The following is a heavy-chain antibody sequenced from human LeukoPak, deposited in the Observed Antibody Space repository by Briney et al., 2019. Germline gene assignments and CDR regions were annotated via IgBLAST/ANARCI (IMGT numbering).Heavy chain of an antibody. Sequence: SETLSLTCTVFGDSISSNYLTWIRQPPGKVLEWLGYIYYGVATNYNPSFKSRVSISVDTSKNQFSLKLSSVTAADTAVYYCARLILKHSGAFDIWGQGTMVTVSS. D-gene: IGHD3-9*01. CDR3: ARLILKHSGAFDI. J-gene: IGHJ3*02. V-gene: IGHV4-59*08. CDR2: IYYGVAT. CDR1: GDSISSNY.